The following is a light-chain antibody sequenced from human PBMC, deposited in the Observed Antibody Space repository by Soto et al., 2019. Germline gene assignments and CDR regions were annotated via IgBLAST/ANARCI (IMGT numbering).Light chain of an antibody. J-gene: IGLJ1*01. CDR1: RSNIGSNT. CDR3: AAWDHSLNGFYV. Sequence: QSVLTQPPSAYGTPGQRVAISCSGSRSNIGSNTVSWYQQLPGTAPKLLIHSNDQRPSGVPDRFSGSKSGTSASLAISGLQSEDEADYYCAAWDHSLNGFYVFGTGTKVTVL. CDR2: SND. V-gene: IGLV1-44*01.